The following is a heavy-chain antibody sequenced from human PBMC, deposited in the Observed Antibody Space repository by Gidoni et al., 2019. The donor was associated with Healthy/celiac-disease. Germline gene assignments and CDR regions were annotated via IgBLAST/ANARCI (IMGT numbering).Heavy chain of an antibody. D-gene: IGHD5-12*01. CDR1: SSYA. CDR3: AGDQCGFRRYFDY. Sequence: SSYAMHWVRQAPGKGLEWVAVISYDGSNNYYADSVKGRFTSSRDNSKNTLYLQMNSRRAEDTAVYYCAGDQCGFRRYFDYWCQGTLVTVSS. V-gene: IGHV3-30-3*01. CDR2: ISYDGSNN. J-gene: IGHJ4*02.